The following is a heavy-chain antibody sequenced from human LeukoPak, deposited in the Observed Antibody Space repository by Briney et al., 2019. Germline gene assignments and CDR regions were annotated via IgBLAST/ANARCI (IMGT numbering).Heavy chain of an antibody. Sequence: SETLSLTCTVSGGSISSSSYYWGWIRQPPGKGLEWIGSIYYSGSTYYNPSLKSRVTISVDTSKNQFSLKLSSVTAADTAVYYCAREHRGYSYALATTALDWGQGTLVTVSS. J-gene: IGHJ4*02. CDR3: AREHRGYSYALATTALD. CDR1: GGSISSSSYY. V-gene: IGHV4-39*07. D-gene: IGHD5-18*01. CDR2: IYYSGST.